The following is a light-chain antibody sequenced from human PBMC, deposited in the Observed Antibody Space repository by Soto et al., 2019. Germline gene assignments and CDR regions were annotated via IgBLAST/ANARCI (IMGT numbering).Light chain of an antibody. CDR1: QSVNTD. CDR3: QQYNDWPRHT. Sequence: EIVMTQSPATLSVSPGERATLSCRASQSVNTDLAWYQQKPGQAPRLLIYGASSRATGIPARFSGSGSGTEFTLTINSLQAEDFALYYCQQYNDWPRHTFGQGTKVEI. J-gene: IGKJ2*01. CDR2: GAS. V-gene: IGKV3D-15*01.